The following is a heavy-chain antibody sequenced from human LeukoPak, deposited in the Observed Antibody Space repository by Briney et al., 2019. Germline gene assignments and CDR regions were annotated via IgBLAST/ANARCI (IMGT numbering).Heavy chain of an antibody. CDR2: IYPGDSDT. CDR3: ARSTRGALGWLDP. D-gene: IGHD2-8*02. V-gene: IGHV5-51*01. Sequence: GESPKISCKASGYSFTTYWIGWVRQMPGRGLEWMGIIYPGDSDTRYSPSFQGQVTISADKSISTAYLQWSSLKASDTAMYYCARSTRGALGWLDPWGQGTLVTVSS. CDR1: GYSFTTYW. J-gene: IGHJ5*02.